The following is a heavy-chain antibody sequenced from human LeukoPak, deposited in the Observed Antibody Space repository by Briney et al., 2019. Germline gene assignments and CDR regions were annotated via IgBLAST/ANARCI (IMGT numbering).Heavy chain of an antibody. Sequence: ASVKVSYKASGYTFTSYAMNWVRQAPGQGLEWMGWINTNTGNPTYAQGFTGRFVFSLDTSVSTAYLQISSLKAEDTAVYYCARDSSSWYGRDWFDPWGQGTLVTVSS. D-gene: IGHD6-13*01. CDR2: INTNTGNP. CDR1: GYTFTSYA. CDR3: ARDSSSWYGRDWFDP. J-gene: IGHJ5*02. V-gene: IGHV7-4-1*02.